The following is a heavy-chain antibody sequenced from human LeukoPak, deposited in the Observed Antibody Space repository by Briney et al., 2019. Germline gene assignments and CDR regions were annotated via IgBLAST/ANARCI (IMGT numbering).Heavy chain of an antibody. J-gene: IGHJ4*02. CDR3: ARASVSGWYYFDY. CDR1: GGSISSSSYY. V-gene: IGHV4-39*07. Sequence: SETLSLTCTVSGGSISSSSYYWGWIRQPPGKGLEWIESIYYSGSTYYNPSLKSRVTISVDTSKNQFSLKLSSVTAADTAVYYCARASVSGWYYFDYWGQGTLVTVSS. CDR2: IYYSGST. D-gene: IGHD6-19*01.